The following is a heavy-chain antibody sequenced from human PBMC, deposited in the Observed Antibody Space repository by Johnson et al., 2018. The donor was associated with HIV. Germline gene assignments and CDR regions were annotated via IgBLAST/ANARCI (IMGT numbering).Heavy chain of an antibody. CDR1: GFTFSRYG. CDR3: ARDRASSSTSDALDI. CDR2: IEQDGSEK. V-gene: IGHV3-7*05. Sequence: VQLVESGGGVVQVGRSLRLSCEASGFTFSRYGMHWVRQAPGKGLEWVANIEQDGSEKYYVDSVKGRFTISRDNAKNSLYLQMNSLRAEDTAVYYCARDRASSSTSDALDIWGQGTMVTVSS. D-gene: IGHD6-6*01. J-gene: IGHJ3*02.